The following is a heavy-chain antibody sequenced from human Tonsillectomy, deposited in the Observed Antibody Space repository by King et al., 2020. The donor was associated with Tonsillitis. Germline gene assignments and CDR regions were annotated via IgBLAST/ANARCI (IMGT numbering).Heavy chain of an antibody. CDR1: GYTFTNYD. J-gene: IGHJ6*02. CDR3: AGVASYYLDYYYGMDV. CDR2: MNPNSGNT. V-gene: IGHV1-8*01. D-gene: IGHD1-26*01. Sequence: VQLVESGAEVKKPGASVKVSCKASGYTFTNYDINWVRQTTGQGLEWMGWMNPNSGNTAYAQKFQGRVTMTRNTSMSTAYVELSSLRSEDTAVYYCAGVASYYLDYYYGMDVWGQGTTVTVSS.